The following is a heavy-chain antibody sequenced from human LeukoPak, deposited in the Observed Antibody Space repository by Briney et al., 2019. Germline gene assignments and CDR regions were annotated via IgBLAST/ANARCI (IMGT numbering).Heavy chain of an antibody. CDR3: ALVTSAPG. CDR2: ISAYNGNT. Sequence: RASVKVSSRASGYTFINYDISWVRQAPGQGLEWMGWISAYNGNTKYSQNLQGRVTMTTDTSTSTAYMELRSLRSDDTAVYFCALVTSAPGWGQGTLVTVSA. D-gene: IGHD1-14*01. J-gene: IGHJ4*02. V-gene: IGHV1-18*01. CDR1: GYTFINYD.